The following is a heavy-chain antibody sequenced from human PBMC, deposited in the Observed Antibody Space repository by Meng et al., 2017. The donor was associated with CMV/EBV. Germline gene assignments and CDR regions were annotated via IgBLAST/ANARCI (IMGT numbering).Heavy chain of an antibody. Sequence: SCAVYGGSFSGYYWSWIRQPPGKGLEWIGEINHSGSTNYNPSLKSRVTISVDASKNQFSLKLSSVTAADTAVYYCARGSEVLTIFGVVIIWDWFDPWGQGTLVTVSS. D-gene: IGHD3-3*01. J-gene: IGHJ5*02. CDR1: GGSFSGYY. CDR3: ARGSEVLTIFGVVIIWDWFDP. CDR2: INHSGST. V-gene: IGHV4-34*01.